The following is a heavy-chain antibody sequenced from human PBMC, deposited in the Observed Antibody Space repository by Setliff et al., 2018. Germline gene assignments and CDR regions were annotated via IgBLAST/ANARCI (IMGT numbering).Heavy chain of an antibody. CDR1: GFTFSSYA. V-gene: IGHV3-23*01. J-gene: IGHJ6*02. CDR2: ISGSGGST. D-gene: IGHD1-26*01. CDR3: AKELEATTYYYYYYGMDV. Sequence: PGGSLRLSCAASGFTFSSYAMSWVRQAPGKGLEWVSAISGSGGSTYYADSVKGRFTISRDNSKNTLYPQMNSLRAEDTAVYYCAKELEATTYYYYYYGMDVWGQGTTVTVSS.